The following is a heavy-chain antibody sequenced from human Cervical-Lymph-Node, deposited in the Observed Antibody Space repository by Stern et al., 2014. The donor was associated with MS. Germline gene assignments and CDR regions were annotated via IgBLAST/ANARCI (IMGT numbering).Heavy chain of an antibody. J-gene: IGHJ4*02. D-gene: IGHD2-15*01. CDR3: AADRCCSADSCQGLFDY. Sequence: VQLVESGGGVVQPGTSLRLSCAASAFNFNNYAMHWVRQAPGKGLDWVAVIWYAGSKKYYADSVRGRFTISRDHSKNTLYLQMTGLRADDTAVYYCAADRCCSADSCQGLFDYWGQGTLVTVSS. CDR2: IWYAGSKK. V-gene: IGHV3-33*01. CDR1: AFNFNNYA.